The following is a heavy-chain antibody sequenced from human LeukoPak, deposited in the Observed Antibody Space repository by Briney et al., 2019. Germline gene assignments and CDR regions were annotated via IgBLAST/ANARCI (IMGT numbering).Heavy chain of an antibody. CDR1: GYTFTSYG. J-gene: IGHJ6*03. CDR2: ISAYNGNT. V-gene: IGHV1-18*01. Sequence: ASVKVSCKASGYTFTSYGISWVRQAPGQGLEWMGWISAYNGNTNYAQKLQGRVTMTTDTSTSTAYMELRSLRSDDTAVYYCAREWDVVVPAATYYYYYYMDVWGKGTTVTVSS. D-gene: IGHD2-2*01. CDR3: AREWDVVVPAATYYYYYYMDV.